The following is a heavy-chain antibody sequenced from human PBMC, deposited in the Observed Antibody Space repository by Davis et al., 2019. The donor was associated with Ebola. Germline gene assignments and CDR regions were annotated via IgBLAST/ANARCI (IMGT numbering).Heavy chain of an antibody. CDR1: GGSISSGGYY. D-gene: IGHD3-10*01. J-gene: IGHJ5*02. CDR2: IYYSGST. Sequence: PSETLSLTCTVSGGSISSGGYYWSWIRQHPGKGLEWIGYIYYSGSTYYNPSLKSRVTISVDKSKNQFSLKLSSVTAADTAVYYCARGGPKYYYGSGIGRGFDPWGQGTLVTVSS. V-gene: IGHV4-31*03. CDR3: ARGGPKYYYGSGIGRGFDP.